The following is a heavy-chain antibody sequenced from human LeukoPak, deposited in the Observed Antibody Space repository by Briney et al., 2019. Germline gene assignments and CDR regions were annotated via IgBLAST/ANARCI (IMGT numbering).Heavy chain of an antibody. D-gene: IGHD2-21*02. Sequence: GGSLRLSCAASEFSVGSNYMTWVRQAPGKGLEWVSLIYSGGSTYYADSVKGRFTISRDNSKNTLYLQMNSLRAEDTAVYYCARVVRAGGDAFDIWGQGTMVTVSS. V-gene: IGHV3-66*01. J-gene: IGHJ3*02. CDR2: IYSGGST. CDR1: EFSVGSNY. CDR3: ARVVRAGGDAFDI.